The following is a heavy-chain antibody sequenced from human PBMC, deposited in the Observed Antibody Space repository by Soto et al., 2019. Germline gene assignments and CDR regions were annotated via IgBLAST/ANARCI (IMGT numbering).Heavy chain of an antibody. Sequence: QVQLVQSGAEVKRPGSSVKVSCKASGGTFSSSAFNWVRQAPGHGLEWMGAITPIFATANYAQRFQGRLTISADASTTTVYITLGRLTFDDTAFYSCARPSAAGLFWGHGRLVNVSS. V-gene: IGHV1-69*01. J-gene: IGHJ4*01. CDR1: GGTFSSSA. CDR2: ITPIFATA. CDR3: ARPSAAGLF.